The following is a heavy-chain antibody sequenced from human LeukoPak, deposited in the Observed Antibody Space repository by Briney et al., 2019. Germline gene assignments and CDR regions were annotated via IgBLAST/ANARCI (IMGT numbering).Heavy chain of an antibody. CDR1: GFTFNNHW. CDR2: IKQDGSEK. CDR3: ARDELWTVVEPALDC. D-gene: IGHD2-2*01. J-gene: IGHJ4*02. Sequence: GGSLRLSCAASGFTFNNHWMCWVRQAPGKGLEWVANIKQDGSEKFYVDSVKGRFTISRDNAKNSLYLQMNSLRAEDTAVYYCARDELWTVVEPALDCWGQGTLVTVSS. V-gene: IGHV3-7*01.